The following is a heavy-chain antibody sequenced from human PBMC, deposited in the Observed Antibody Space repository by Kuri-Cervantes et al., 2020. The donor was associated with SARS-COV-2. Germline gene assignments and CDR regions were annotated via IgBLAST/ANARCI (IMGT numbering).Heavy chain of an antibody. Sequence: GESLKISCAASGFTFSSYSMNWVRQAPGKGLEWVSSISSSSSYIYYADSVKGRFTISRDNAKNSLSLQMNSLRAEDTAVYYCARGRYDFWSGFFPPTLWGQGTLVTVSS. CDR1: GFTFSSYS. CDR3: ARGRYDFWSGFFPPTL. J-gene: IGHJ4*02. D-gene: IGHD3-3*01. V-gene: IGHV3-21*01. CDR2: ISSSSSYI.